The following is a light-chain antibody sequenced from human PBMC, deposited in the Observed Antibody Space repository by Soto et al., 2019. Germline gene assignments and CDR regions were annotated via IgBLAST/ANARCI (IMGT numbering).Light chain of an antibody. CDR2: AAS. J-gene: IGKJ2*01. V-gene: IGKV1-16*02. CDR3: QQFKINHT. Sequence: DIQMTQSPSSLSASVGDRVTITCRPSQDIGTNLGWFQQKTGKAPKSLIFAASTLQSGVPPKLSDSGSGTEFTLTISSLQAEDFAPYYCQQFKINHTSGQGTKLEI. CDR1: QDIGTN.